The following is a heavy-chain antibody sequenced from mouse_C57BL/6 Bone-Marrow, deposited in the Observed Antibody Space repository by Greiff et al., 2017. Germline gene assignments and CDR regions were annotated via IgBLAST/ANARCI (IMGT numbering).Heavy chain of an antibody. J-gene: IGHJ4*01. D-gene: IGHD1-1*01. CDR1: GYTFTSYW. CDR2: IYPGSGST. V-gene: IGHV1-55*01. Sequence: QVQLQQPGAELVKPGASVKMSCKASGYTFTSYWITWVKQRPGQGLEWIGDIYPGSGSTNYNEKFKSKATLTVDTSSSTAYMQLSSLTSEDSAVYYCARCYGSLSYAMDDWGQGTSVTVSS. CDR3: ARCYGSLSYAMDD.